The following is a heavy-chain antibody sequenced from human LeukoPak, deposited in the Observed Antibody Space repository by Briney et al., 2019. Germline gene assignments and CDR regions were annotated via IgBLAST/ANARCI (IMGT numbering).Heavy chain of an antibody. D-gene: IGHD1-26*01. CDR3: ETGGSYDY. V-gene: IGHV3-74*01. J-gene: IGHJ4*02. CDR2: INTDGSST. CDR1: GITFSSYW. Sequence: GGPLKLSCAAPGITFSSYWMHWVRQAPGKGLVWVSRINTDGSSTSYADSVKGRFTISRDNAKNTLYLQMNSLRAEDTAVYYCETGGSYDYWGQGTLVTVSS.